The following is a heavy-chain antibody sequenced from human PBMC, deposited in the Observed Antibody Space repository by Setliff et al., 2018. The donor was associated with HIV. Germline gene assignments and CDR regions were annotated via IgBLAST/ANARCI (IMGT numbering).Heavy chain of an antibody. CDR1: GVSFSGYA. Sequence: SVKVSCKTSGVSFSGYAISWVRQAPGQGLEWMGGIIPVFGSGNYAERFQPRLTITADASTSTVYMELSSLRSEDTAVYYCATELFIVVAGHTPTFDYWGQGTLVTVSS. J-gene: IGHJ4*02. V-gene: IGHV1-69*13. D-gene: IGHD6-19*01. CDR3: ATELFIVVAGHTPTFDY. CDR2: IIPVFGSG.